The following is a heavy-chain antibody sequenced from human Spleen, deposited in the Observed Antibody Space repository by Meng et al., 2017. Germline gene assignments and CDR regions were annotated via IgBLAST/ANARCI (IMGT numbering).Heavy chain of an antibody. CDR1: GGSFSDYY. Sequence: VHLQQVGAGLLKPSVTLSLTCVVSGGSFSDYYWSWIRQPPGKGLEWIGEINHSGSTNYNPSLESRATISVDTSQNNLSLKLSSVTAADSAVYYCARGPTTMAHDFDYWGQGTLVTVSS. CDR3: ARGPTTMAHDFDY. J-gene: IGHJ4*02. CDR2: INHSGST. D-gene: IGHD4-11*01. V-gene: IGHV4-34*01.